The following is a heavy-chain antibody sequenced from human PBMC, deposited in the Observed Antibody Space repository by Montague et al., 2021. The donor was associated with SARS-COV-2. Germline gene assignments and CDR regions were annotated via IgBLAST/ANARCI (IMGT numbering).Heavy chain of an antibody. J-gene: IGHJ5*01. V-gene: IGHV4-39*07. Sequence: SETLSLTCTVSGGSISSSSYYWGWIRQPPGKGLEWIGSIYYSGSTCYNPPLKSRVTISVDTSKNQFSLKLSSVTAADTAVYYCARDPRVVLYATIYNWFDPWGQGTLVTVSS. D-gene: IGHD2-15*01. CDR3: ARDPRVVLYATIYNWFDP. CDR2: IYYSGST. CDR1: GGSISSSSYY.